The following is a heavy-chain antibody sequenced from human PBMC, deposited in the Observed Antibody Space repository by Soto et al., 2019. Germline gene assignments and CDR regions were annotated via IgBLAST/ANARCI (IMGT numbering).Heavy chain of an antibody. CDR3: ARDNRQKYGTPAASSWFHH. Sequence: ASVKVSCKASGYTFTDYYIHWVRQAPGQGLEWMGWINPNSGGTKFAQQFQGRVTMTRDTSISTAYMELSRLRFDDTAVYYCARDNRQKYGTPAASSWFHHWGQGTPDTVSS. J-gene: IGHJ5*02. D-gene: IGHD6-25*01. CDR1: GYTFTDYY. CDR2: INPNSGGT. V-gene: IGHV1-2*02.